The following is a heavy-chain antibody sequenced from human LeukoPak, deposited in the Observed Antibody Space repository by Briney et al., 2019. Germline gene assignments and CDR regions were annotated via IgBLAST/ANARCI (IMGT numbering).Heavy chain of an antibody. CDR2: IYYSGST. Sequence: SETLSLTCTVSGGSISSHYWSWIRQPPGKGLEWIGCIYYSGSTNYNPSLKSRVTISVDTSKNQFSLKLSSVTAADTAVYYCARATPGYSYGYYYYYYYMDVWGKGTTVTVSS. CDR1: GGSISSHY. V-gene: IGHV4-59*11. CDR3: ARATPGYSYGYYYYYYYMDV. D-gene: IGHD5-18*01. J-gene: IGHJ6*03.